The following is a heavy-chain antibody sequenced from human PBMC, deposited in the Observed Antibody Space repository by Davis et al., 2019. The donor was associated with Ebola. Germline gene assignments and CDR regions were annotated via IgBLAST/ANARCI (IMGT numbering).Heavy chain of an antibody. V-gene: IGHV4-34*01. CDR3: ARGYSSGWYPFNGMDV. CDR2: INHSGST. J-gene: IGHJ6*02. CDR1: GGSFSGYY. Sequence: SETLSLTCAVYGGSFSGYYWSWIRQPPGKGLEWIGEINHSGSTNYNPSLKSRVTISVDTSKNQFSLKLSSVTAADTAVYYCARGYSSGWYPFNGMDVWGQGTTVTVS. D-gene: IGHD6-19*01.